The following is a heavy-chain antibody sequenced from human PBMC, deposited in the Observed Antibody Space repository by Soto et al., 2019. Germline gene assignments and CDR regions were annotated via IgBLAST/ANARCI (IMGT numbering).Heavy chain of an antibody. V-gene: IGHV1-18*04. CDR3: AKGDDILTAYSPDYCYYGMDV. J-gene: IGHJ6*02. CDR1: GYTFTSYG. D-gene: IGHD3-9*01. CDR2: ISAYNGNT. Sequence: EASVKVSCKASGYTFTSYGISWVRQAPGQGLEWMGWISAYNGNTNYAQKLQGRVTMTTDTSTSTAYMELRSLRSDDTAVYYCAKGDDILTAYSPDYCYYGMDVWGQGTPVTVYS.